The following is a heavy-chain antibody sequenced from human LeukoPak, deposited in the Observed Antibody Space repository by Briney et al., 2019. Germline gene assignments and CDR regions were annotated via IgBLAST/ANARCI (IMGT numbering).Heavy chain of an antibody. CDR2: IWYDGNNK. J-gene: IGHJ4*02. V-gene: IGHV3-33*08. CDR1: GFTFSNYA. D-gene: IGHD2-2*01. CDR3: ARDRWSSTSYNDY. Sequence: GGSLRLSCAASGFTFSNYAMHWVRQAPGKGLEWVAVIWYDGNNKYYADSVKGRFTISRDNSNNTLYLQMNSLRAEDTAVYYCARDRWSSTSYNDYWGQGTLVTVSS.